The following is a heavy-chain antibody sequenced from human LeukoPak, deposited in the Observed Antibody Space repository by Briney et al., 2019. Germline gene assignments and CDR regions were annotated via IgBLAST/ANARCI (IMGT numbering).Heavy chain of an antibody. CDR1: RFTLGISA. D-gene: IGHD3-9*01. CDR2: FSRSGPAT. V-gene: IGHV3-23*01. Sequence: PRGSLRLSSAASRFTLGISAMSWVRQAPRKGPQRVSTFSRSGPATYYADSVKGRFTISRDNPKNTLYLQMNSLRAEDTAVYYCARVGYDILTGYYGSAFDIWGQGTMVTVSS. CDR3: ARVGYDILTGYYGSAFDI. J-gene: IGHJ3*02.